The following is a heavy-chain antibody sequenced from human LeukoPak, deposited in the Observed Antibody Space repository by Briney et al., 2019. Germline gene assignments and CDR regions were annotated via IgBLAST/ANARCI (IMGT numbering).Heavy chain of an antibody. V-gene: IGHV4-59*01. D-gene: IGHD3-22*01. CDR1: GGSISSYY. CDR3: ARGGAFYFDLDH. J-gene: IGHJ4*02. Sequence: SETLSLTCTVSGGSISSYYWSWIRQPPGKGLEWIGYIYYSGSTNYNPSLKSRVTISLDTSKNQFSLKLNSVTAADTALYYCARGGAFYFDLDHWGQGTLVTVSS. CDR2: IYYSGST.